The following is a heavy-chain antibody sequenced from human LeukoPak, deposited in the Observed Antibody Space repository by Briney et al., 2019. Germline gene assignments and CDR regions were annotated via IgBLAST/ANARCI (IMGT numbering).Heavy chain of an antibody. CDR2: ISSSSSSTI. CDR3: ARDGLAVAGTVVGATKEDY. J-gene: IGHJ4*02. V-gene: IGHV3-48*01. Sequence: GGSLRLSCAASGFTFSSYSMNWVRQAPGKGLEWVSYISSSSSSTIYYADSVKGRFTISRDNAKNSLYLQMNSLRAEDTAVYYCARDGLAVAGTVVGATKEDYWGQGTLVTVSS. D-gene: IGHD6-19*01. CDR1: GFTFSSYS.